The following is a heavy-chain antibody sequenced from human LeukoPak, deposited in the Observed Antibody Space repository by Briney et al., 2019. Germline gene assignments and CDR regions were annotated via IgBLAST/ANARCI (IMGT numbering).Heavy chain of an antibody. Sequence: AGGSLRLSCAASGFTFSSYAMSWVRQAPGKGLEWVSAISGSGGSTYYAESVKGRITISRDNSKNTLYLQMNSLRAEDTAVYYCAKGNVVVVAATFEYWGQGTLVTVSS. J-gene: IGHJ4*02. CDR2: ISGSGGST. D-gene: IGHD2-15*01. CDR3: AKGNVVVVAATFEY. CDR1: GFTFSSYA. V-gene: IGHV3-23*01.